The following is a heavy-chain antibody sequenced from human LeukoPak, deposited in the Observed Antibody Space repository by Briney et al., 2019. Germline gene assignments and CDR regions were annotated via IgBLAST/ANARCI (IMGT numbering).Heavy chain of an antibody. D-gene: IGHD1-26*01. J-gene: IGHJ4*02. Sequence: GGSLRLSCAASGFTFNTYTMNWVRQAPGKGLEWVSYISGSSGIIDYADSVKGRFTISRDDSRNTLYLQMNSLRGDDTAVYYCAKDVGKWESLHFFDYWGQGTLVTVSS. CDR1: GFTFNTYT. V-gene: IGHV3-48*04. CDR2: ISGSSGII. CDR3: AKDVGKWESLHFFDY.